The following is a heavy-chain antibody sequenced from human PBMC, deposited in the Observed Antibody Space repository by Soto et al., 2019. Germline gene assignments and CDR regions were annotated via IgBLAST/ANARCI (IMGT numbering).Heavy chain of an antibody. J-gene: IGHJ4*02. CDR3: AKTLNTMVRGVIGY. D-gene: IGHD3-10*01. CDR2: ISYDGSNK. CDR1: GFTFSSYG. Sequence: QVQLVESGGGVVQPGRSLRLSCAASGFTFSSYGMHWVRQAPGKGLEWVAVISYDGSNKYYADSVKGRFTISRDNSKNTLYLQMNSLRAEDTAVYYCAKTLNTMVRGVIGYWGQGTLVTVSS. V-gene: IGHV3-30*18.